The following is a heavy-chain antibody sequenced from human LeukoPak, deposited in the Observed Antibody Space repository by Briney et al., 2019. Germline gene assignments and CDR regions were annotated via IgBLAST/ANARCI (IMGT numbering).Heavy chain of an antibody. CDR1: GYTFTSYY. CDR2: INPSGGST. J-gene: IGHJ6*03. V-gene: IGHV1-46*01. Sequence: ASVKVSCKASGYTFTSYYMHWVRQAPGQGLEWMGIINPSGGSTSYAQKFQGRVTMTRDMSTSTVYMELSSLRSEDTAVYYCAREESRIVGATIPYYYYYMDVWGKGTTVTVSS. CDR3: AREESRIVGATIPYYYYYMDV. D-gene: IGHD1-26*01.